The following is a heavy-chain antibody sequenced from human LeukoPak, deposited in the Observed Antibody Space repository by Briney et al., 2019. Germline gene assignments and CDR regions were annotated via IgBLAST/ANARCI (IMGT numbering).Heavy chain of an antibody. CDR3: AKRGGALSD. Sequence: ASVKVSCKTSGYLFTGFYIHWVRQVPGQGLEWMGWMNPNNGDTKSAPEFQGRVAMTGVTSINTAYMEMTGLTPADTAIYYCAKRGGALSDWGQGTPVTVTS. J-gene: IGHJ4*02. V-gene: IGHV1-2*02. CDR2: MNPNNGDT. D-gene: IGHD2-21*01. CDR1: GYLFTGFY.